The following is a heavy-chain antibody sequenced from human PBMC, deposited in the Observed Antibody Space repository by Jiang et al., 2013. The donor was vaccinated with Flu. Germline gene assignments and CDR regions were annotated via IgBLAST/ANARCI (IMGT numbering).Heavy chain of an antibody. J-gene: IGHJ6*02. Sequence: SCKASGYTFTSYDINWVRQATGQGLEWMGWMNPNSGNTGYAQKFQGRVTMTRNTSISTAYMELSSLRSEDTAVYYCASRGYCSGGSCYDYYYYGMDVWGQGTTVTVSS. D-gene: IGHD2-15*01. CDR2: MNPNSGNT. V-gene: IGHV1-8*01. CDR1: GYTFTSYD. CDR3: ASRGYCSGGSCYDYYYYGMDV.